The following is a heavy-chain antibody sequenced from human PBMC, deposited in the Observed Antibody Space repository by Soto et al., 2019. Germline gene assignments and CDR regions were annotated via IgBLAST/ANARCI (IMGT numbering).Heavy chain of an antibody. D-gene: IGHD6-6*01. CDR2: ISYDGSNK. V-gene: IGHV3-30*18. J-gene: IGHJ6*02. Sequence: PGGSLRLSCAASGFTFSSYGMHWVRQAPGKGLEWVAVISYDGSNKYYADSVKGRFTISRDNSKNTLYLQMNSLRAEDTAVYYCAEAIPRYSSSSSDYYYGMDVWGQGTTVTVSS. CDR1: GFTFSSYG. CDR3: AEAIPRYSSSSSDYYYGMDV.